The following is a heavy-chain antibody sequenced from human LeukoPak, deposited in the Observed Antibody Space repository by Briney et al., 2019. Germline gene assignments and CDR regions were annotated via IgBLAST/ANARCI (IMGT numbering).Heavy chain of an antibody. Sequence: ASVKVSCKASGYTFTSYGINRVRQATGQGLEWMGWMNPNSSNTGYAQKFQGRVTMTRNTSIGTAYMELSSLRSEDTAIYYCVRVPPRTTNYAYWGQGTLVTVSS. V-gene: IGHV1-8*01. J-gene: IGHJ4*02. CDR1: GYTFTSYG. CDR2: MNPNSSNT. D-gene: IGHD1-14*01. CDR3: VRVPPRTTNYAY.